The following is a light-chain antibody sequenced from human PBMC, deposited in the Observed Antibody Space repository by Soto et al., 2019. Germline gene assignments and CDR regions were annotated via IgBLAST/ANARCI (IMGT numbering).Light chain of an antibody. CDR3: MQTLQTPLT. J-gene: IGKJ4*01. CDR2: MGS. V-gene: IGKV2-28*01. Sequence: DIVMTQSPLSLPVTPGEPASISCRSSQSLLHNNGNNYLDWYLQKPGQSPQLLIYMGSNRASGVPDRFSGSGSGTDFTLKINRVETEDVGVYYCMQTLQTPLTFGGGTKVDI. CDR1: QSLLHNNGNNY.